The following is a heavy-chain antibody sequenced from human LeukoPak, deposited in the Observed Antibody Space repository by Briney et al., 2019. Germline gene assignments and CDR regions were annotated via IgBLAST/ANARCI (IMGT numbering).Heavy chain of an antibody. CDR1: GFTFSSYS. CDR2: IKEAGTET. D-gene: IGHD3-22*01. Sequence: PGGSLRLSCGASGFTFSSYSMTWVRQAPGKGLEWVATIKEAGTETFYVDSVKGRFTISRDNAKNSLFLQMNSLRAEDTAVHFCATDDLKNRGYYNIEDWGQGTLVTVSS. V-gene: IGHV3-7*04. J-gene: IGHJ4*02. CDR3: ATDDLKNRGYYNIED.